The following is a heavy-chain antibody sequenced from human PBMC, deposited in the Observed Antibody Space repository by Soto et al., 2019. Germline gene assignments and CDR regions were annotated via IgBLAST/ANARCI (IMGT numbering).Heavy chain of an antibody. CDR2: IWYDGSKK. J-gene: IGHJ6*02. CDR1: GFTFSSYG. CDR3: ERDRHSSSWYGMYV. V-gene: IGHV3-33*01. Sequence: QVQLVESGGGVVQPGRSLRLYCAASGFTFSSYGMHWVRQAPGKGLEWVAVIWYDGSKKYYADSVKGRFTISRDNSKNTLYLQMNSLRAEDTAVYYCERDRHSSSWYGMYVWGQGTTVTVSS. D-gene: IGHD6-13*01.